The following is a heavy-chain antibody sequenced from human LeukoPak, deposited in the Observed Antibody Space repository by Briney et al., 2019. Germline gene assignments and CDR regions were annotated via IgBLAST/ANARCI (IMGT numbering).Heavy chain of an antibody. Sequence: PETLSLTCAVSGGPFSGYFWSWIRQSSGKGLEWIGEIHNSGTTNYNPSLNSRVTISEDTSKNQFYRNLSSVTAADTAVYYCARRYYYNLGSFPFDFWGQGTLVTVSS. D-gene: IGHD3-10*01. J-gene: IGHJ4*02. CDR2: IHNSGTT. CDR3: ARRYYYNLGSFPFDF. CDR1: GGPFSGYF. V-gene: IGHV4-34*01.